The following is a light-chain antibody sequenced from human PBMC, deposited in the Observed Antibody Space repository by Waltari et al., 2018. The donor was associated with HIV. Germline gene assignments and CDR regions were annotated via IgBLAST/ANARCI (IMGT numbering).Light chain of an antibody. V-gene: IGLV2-14*01. CDR1: SSDVGGYNY. CDR2: DVS. J-gene: IGLJ3*02. CDR3: CSYTSTSSFVM. Sequence: QSALTQPASVSGSPGQSITISCTGTSSDVGGYNYVSWYQQHSGKGPKLIIYDVSNRPSCVSNRFSGSKSGNTASLTISGLQAEDEADYYCCSYTSTSSFVMFGGGTKLTVV.